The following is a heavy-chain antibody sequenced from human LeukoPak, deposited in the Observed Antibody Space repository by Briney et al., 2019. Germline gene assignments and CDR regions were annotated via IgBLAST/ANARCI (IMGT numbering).Heavy chain of an antibody. CDR1: GFTFTNHW. V-gene: IGHV3-74*01. J-gene: IGHJ4*02. CDR2: IWPDGGET. Sequence: GGSLRLSCAASGFTFTNHWMHWVRQAPGKGLVWVSRIWPDGGETNYVDSVKGRFTTSRDKAKNILYLQMNSLGAEDTAVYYCGRDVVLGSGSIDYWGQGVLVTVSS. D-gene: IGHD3-10*01. CDR3: GRDVVLGSGSIDY.